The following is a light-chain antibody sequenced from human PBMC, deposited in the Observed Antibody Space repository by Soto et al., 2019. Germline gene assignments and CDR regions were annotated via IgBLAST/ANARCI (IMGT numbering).Light chain of an antibody. J-gene: IGKJ4*01. CDR3: QQVNSYPLT. CDR2: AAS. CDR1: QGISGY. Sequence: IQLNQSPSSLSASVGDRVTITCRASQGISGYLAWYQQKPGKAPNLLIYAASSLQSGVPPRFSGSGSGTEFTLTISSLQPEDFATYYCQQVNSYPLTFGGGTKVEIK. V-gene: IGKV1-9*01.